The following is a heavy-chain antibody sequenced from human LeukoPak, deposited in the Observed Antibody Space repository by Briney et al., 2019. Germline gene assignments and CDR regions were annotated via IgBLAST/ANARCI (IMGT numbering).Heavy chain of an antibody. Sequence: ASVKVSCKASGYTFTSYDINWVRQATGQGLEWMGWMNPNSGNTGYAQKFQGRVTMTRNTSISTAYMELSSLRSEDTAVYYCARDLHGYYDSSGVAFDIWGQGTMVTVSS. V-gene: IGHV1-8*01. J-gene: IGHJ3*02. CDR2: MNPNSGNT. D-gene: IGHD3-22*01. CDR3: ARDLHGYYDSSGVAFDI. CDR1: GYTFTSYD.